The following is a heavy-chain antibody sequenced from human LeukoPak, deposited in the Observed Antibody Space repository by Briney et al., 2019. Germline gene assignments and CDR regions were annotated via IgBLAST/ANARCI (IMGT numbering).Heavy chain of an antibody. D-gene: IGHD3-22*01. CDR3: ARDAPTYYYDSGGYYPQNWYFDL. J-gene: IGHJ2*01. CDR2: IYSGGST. CDR1: GFTVSSNY. Sequence: SGGSLRLSCAASGFTVSSNYMSWVRQAPGKGLEWVSVIYSGGSTYYADSVKGRFTISRDNSKNTLYLQMNSLRAEDTAVYYCARDAPTYYYDSGGYYPQNWYFDLWGRGTLVTVSS. V-gene: IGHV3-66*01.